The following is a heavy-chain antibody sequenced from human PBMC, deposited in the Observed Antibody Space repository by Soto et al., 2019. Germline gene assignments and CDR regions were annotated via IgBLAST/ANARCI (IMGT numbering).Heavy chain of an antibody. J-gene: IGHJ4*02. Sequence: QVQLVDSGGGVVQPGRSLRLSCAASGFPFSTYGMHWVRQAPGRGLEWVALIWSDGSRKYYADSVKGRFTISRDNSKNTLYLQMTSLRAEDTAVYYCARVFDTYYFDLWGQGTLVTVSS. V-gene: IGHV3-33*01. CDR3: ARVFDTYYFDL. CDR2: IWSDGSRK. D-gene: IGHD3-9*01. CDR1: GFPFSTYG.